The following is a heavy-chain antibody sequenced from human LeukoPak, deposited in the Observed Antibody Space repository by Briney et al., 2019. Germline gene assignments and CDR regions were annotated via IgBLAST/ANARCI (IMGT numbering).Heavy chain of an antibody. V-gene: IGHV1-18*01. D-gene: IGHD2-2*01. J-gene: IGHJ6*03. CDR3: ARDFEPADNPYFYYYMDV. CDR2: ISANNGLT. Sequence: ASVKVSCKTSGYTFTNYGISWIRQAPGQGLEWMGWISANNGLTDYAQKVQGRVTMTTDTSTSTAYMELRSLRSDDTAVYYCARDFEPADNPYFYYYMDVWGEGTTVTVSS. CDR1: GYTFTNYG.